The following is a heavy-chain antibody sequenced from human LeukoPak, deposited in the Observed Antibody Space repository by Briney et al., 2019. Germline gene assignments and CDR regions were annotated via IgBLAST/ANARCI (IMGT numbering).Heavy chain of an antibody. CDR2: IYPGDSDT. V-gene: IGHV5-51*01. Sequence: GESLKIFCKGSGYSFTSYWIGWVRQMPGKGLEWMGIIYPGDSDTRYSPSFQGQVTISADKSISTAYLQWSSLKASDTAMYYCARPWGHSGYDYGIDYWGQGTLVTVSS. J-gene: IGHJ4*02. CDR1: GYSFTSYW. D-gene: IGHD5-12*01. CDR3: ARPWGHSGYDYGIDY.